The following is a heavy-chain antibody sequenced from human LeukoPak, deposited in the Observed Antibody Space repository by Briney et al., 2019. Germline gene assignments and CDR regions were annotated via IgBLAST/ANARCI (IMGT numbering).Heavy chain of an antibody. CDR1: GGSISSYY. J-gene: IGHJ4*02. D-gene: IGHD1-26*01. CDR3: ASSSGSYSLGFDY. CDR2: IYYSGST. Sequence: SETLSLTCTVSGGSISSYYWSWIRQPPGKGLEWIGYIYYSGSTNYNPSLKSRATISVDTSKNQFSLKLSSVTAADTAVYYCASSSGSYSLGFDYWGQGTLVTVSS. V-gene: IGHV4-59*08.